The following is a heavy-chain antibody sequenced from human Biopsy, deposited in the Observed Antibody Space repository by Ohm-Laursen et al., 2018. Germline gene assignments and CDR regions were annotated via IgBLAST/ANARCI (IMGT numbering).Heavy chain of an antibody. CDR2: IFTSGST. J-gene: IGHJ4*02. CDR1: GASISDYY. Sequence: SDTLSLTCAVSGASISDYYCVWIRQPAGKGLEWIGLIFTSGSTTYNPSLRSRVTMSVDTSKNQFTLKLSSVTAAATAIYYCAKGYTDYSDSSGFSYYFRYWGQGTLVTVSS. V-gene: IGHV4-4*07. CDR3: AKGYTDYSDSSGFSYYFRY. D-gene: IGHD3-22*01.